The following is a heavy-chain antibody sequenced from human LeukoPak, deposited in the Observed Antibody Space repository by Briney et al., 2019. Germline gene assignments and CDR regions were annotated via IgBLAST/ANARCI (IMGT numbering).Heavy chain of an antibody. CDR3: ARSRRRRRGDYYYYGMDV. Sequence: PSETLSLTCTVSGGSISSYYWSWIRQPPGKGLEWIGYIYYSGSTNYNASLKSRVTISVDTSKNQFSLKLSSVTAADAAVYYCARSRRRRRGDYYYYGMDVWGKGTTVTVSS. J-gene: IGHJ6*04. CDR1: GGSISSYY. D-gene: IGHD1-1*01. CDR2: IYYSGST. V-gene: IGHV4-59*01.